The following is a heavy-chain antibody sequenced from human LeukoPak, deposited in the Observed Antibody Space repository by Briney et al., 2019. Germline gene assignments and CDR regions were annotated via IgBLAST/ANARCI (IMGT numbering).Heavy chain of an antibody. Sequence: SGGSLRLSCAASGFTFSSYAMHWVRQAPGKGLEWVAVISYDGSNKYYADSVKGRFTISRDNSKNTLYLQMNSLRAEDTAVYYCASLPTGGSGSSDYWAREPWSPSPQ. CDR3: ASLPTGGSGSSDY. CDR1: GFTFSSYA. D-gene: IGHD3-10*01. CDR2: ISYDGSNK. J-gene: IGHJ4*02. V-gene: IGHV3-30*01.